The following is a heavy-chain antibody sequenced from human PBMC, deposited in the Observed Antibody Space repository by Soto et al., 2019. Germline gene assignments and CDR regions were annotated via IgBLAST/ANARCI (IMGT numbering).Heavy chain of an antibody. CDR3: AKELKKYSSTLRGRYCDY. CDR2: NSGGGSNP. D-gene: IGHD2-2*01. Sequence: LRLSCAGSGFPFSSYVMSWVRQAPGKGLACVLGNSGGGSNPFDVDSVKGRFTISRHNSKTTLLWQVNIFGAVNTAVYTWAKELKKYSSTLRGRYCDYWGQGIGVTVSS. J-gene: IGHJ4*02. V-gene: IGHV3-23*01. CDR1: GFPFSSYV.